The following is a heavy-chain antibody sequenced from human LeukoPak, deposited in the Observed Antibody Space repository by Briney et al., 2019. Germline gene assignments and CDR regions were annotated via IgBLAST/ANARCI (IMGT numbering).Heavy chain of an antibody. Sequence: GSLRLSCAASGFTFSNYAMSWVRQSPGKGLEWIGEINHRGSTNYNPSLKSRVTISVDTSMNQFSLKLRSVTAADTAVYYCARGCVGNCPKGATFDYWGQGNLVTVSS. CDR1: GFTFSNYA. D-gene: IGHD1-7*01. CDR3: ARGCVGNCPKGATFDY. J-gene: IGHJ4*02. V-gene: IGHV4-34*01. CDR2: INHRGST.